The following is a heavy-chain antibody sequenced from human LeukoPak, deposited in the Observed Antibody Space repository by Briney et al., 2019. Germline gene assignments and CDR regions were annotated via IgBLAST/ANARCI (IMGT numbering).Heavy chain of an antibody. J-gene: IGHJ3*02. CDR3: ARGYCSGGSCYGAFDI. CDR2: ISSSSSYI. Sequence: GGSLRLSCAASGFTFSSYGMTWVRQAPGKGLEWVSSISSSSSYIYYADSVKGRFTISRDNAKNSLYLQMNSLRAEDTAVYDCARGYCSGGSCYGAFDIWGQGTMVTVSS. CDR1: GFTFSSYG. V-gene: IGHV3-21*01. D-gene: IGHD2-15*01.